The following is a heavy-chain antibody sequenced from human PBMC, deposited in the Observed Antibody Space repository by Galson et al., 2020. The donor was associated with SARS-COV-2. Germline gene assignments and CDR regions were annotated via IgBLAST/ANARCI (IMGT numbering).Heavy chain of an antibody. Sequence: ASVKVSCQASGCTFTSYGISWVRQAPGQGLEWLGWISAYNGNTNYAQKLQGRVTMTTDTSTSTAYMELRSLRSDDTAVYYCASHTIDYGAYLGALVAVYYYGMDVWGQWTTVTCSS. CDR2: ISAYNGNT. J-gene: IGHJ6*02. D-gene: IGHD4-17*01. CDR3: ASHTIDYGAYLGALVAVYYYGMDV. V-gene: IGHV1-18*01. CDR1: GCTFTSYG.